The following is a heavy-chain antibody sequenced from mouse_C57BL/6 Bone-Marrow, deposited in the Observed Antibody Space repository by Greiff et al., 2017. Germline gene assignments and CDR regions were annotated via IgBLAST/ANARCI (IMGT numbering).Heavy chain of an antibody. CDR2: IDPENGDT. CDR3: TRAYYSNGHYAIDY. Sequence: DVQLQESGAELVRPGASVKLSCPASGFNIKDDYMHWVKQRPEQGLEWIGWIDPENGDTEYASQFQGKATITADTSSNTAYLQLSSLTSEDTAVYYCTRAYYSNGHYAIDYWGQGTSVTVSS. V-gene: IGHV14-4*01. D-gene: IGHD2-5*01. J-gene: IGHJ4*01. CDR1: GFNIKDDY.